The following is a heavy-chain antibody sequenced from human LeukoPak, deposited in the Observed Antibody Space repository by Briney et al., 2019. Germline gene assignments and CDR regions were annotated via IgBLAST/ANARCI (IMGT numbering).Heavy chain of an antibody. D-gene: IGHD3-10*01. Sequence: ASVKVSCKASGYTFTGYYMHWVRQAPGQGLEWMGWINPNSGGTNYAQKFQGRATMTRDTSISTAYMELSRLRSDDTAVYYCASFMVRGVPGLCYWGQGTLVTVSS. J-gene: IGHJ4*02. CDR2: INPNSGGT. CDR1: GYTFTGYY. CDR3: ASFMVRGVPGLCY. V-gene: IGHV1-2*02.